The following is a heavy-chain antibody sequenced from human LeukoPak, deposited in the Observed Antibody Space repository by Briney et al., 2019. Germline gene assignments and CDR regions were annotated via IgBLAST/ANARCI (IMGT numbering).Heavy chain of an antibody. D-gene: IGHD5-18*01. Sequence: KPSETLSLTCTVSGGSISSYYWSWIRQPPGKGLEWIGNIYYSGSTDYNPSLKSRVTISVDTSKNQFSLKLSSVTAADTAVYYCARRGYSYGQLDWGQGTLVTVSS. CDR3: ARRGYSYGQLD. J-gene: IGHJ4*02. CDR1: GGSISSYY. V-gene: IGHV4-59*08. CDR2: IYYSGST.